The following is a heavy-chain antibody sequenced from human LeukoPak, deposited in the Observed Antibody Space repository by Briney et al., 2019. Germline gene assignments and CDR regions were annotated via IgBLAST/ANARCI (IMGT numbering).Heavy chain of an antibody. CDR3: ARAPVHYYDSSDYYYVGESYFDC. CDR1: GFTFTDYF. Sequence: PGGSLRLSCAASGFTFTDYFMSWIRQAPGKGLEWVSYISSSSSYIYYADSVKGRFTISRDNAKNSLYLQMKSLRAEDTAVYYCARAPVHYYDSSDYYYVGESYFDCWGQGTLVTVSS. V-gene: IGHV3-11*06. J-gene: IGHJ4*02. D-gene: IGHD3-22*01. CDR2: ISSSSSYI.